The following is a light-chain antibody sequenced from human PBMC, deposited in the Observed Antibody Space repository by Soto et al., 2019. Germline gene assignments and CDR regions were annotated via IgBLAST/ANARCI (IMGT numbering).Light chain of an antibody. Sequence: DIQMTQSPSTLSASVGGRVTITCRASQSIDRWLAWYQQKPGKAPNLLVYKASSLESGVPSRFSGSGFGTKFTLTITSLQPDDFATYYCQQYNSFPYSFGQGTRLEIK. CDR1: QSIDRW. V-gene: IGKV1-5*03. CDR2: KAS. J-gene: IGKJ2*03. CDR3: QQYNSFPYS.